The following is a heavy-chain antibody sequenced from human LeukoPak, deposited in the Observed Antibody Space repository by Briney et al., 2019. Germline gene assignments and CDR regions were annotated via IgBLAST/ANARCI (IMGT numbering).Heavy chain of an antibody. CDR2: ISSSGSNT. CDR3: TSFFETN. D-gene: IGHD2-2*01. V-gene: IGHV3-23*01. Sequence: GGSLRLSCKASEFTYGMNWVRQAPGKGLECVSSISSSGSNTYYADSVKGRFTISRDSAKNTVYLHMNSLRVEDTAVYYCTSFFETNWGQGTLVTVSS. CDR1: EFTYG. J-gene: IGHJ4*02.